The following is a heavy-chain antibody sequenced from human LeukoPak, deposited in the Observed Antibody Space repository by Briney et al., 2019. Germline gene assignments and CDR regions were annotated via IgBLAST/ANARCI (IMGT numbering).Heavy chain of an antibody. CDR2: INHSGST. Sequence: SETLSLTCAVYGGSFSGYYWSWIRQPPGKGLEWIGEINHSGSTNYNPSLKSRVTISVDTSKNQFSLKLSSVTAADTAVYYCARRGFSGSSWGFDYWGQGTLVTVSS. D-gene: IGHD1-26*01. CDR3: ARRGFSGSSWGFDY. J-gene: IGHJ4*02. V-gene: IGHV4-34*01. CDR1: GGSFSGYY.